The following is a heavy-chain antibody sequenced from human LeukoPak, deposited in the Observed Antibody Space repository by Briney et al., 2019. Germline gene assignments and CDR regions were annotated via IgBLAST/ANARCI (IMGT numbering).Heavy chain of an antibody. D-gene: IGHD5-18*01. CDR2: FDYSGST. Sequence: SEALSLTCTVSGVSIKSYYWTWIRQAPGKGLEWIANFDYSGSTNYNPSLKSRVTISVDTSKNQFSLKLRSVTAADTAVYYCARLRGIQLWYFDYWGQGTLVTVSS. J-gene: IGHJ4*02. CDR3: ARLRGIQLWYFDY. CDR1: GVSIKSYY. V-gene: IGHV4-59*08.